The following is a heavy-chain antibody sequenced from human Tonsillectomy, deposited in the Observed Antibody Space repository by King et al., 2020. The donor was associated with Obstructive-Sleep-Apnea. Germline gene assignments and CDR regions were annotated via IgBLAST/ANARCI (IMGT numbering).Heavy chain of an antibody. CDR2: ISSSSSYT. J-gene: IGHJ4*02. Sequence: QLVQSGGGLVKPGGSLRLSCAASGFTFSDYYMSWIRQAPGKGLEWGSYISSSSSYTNYADSVKGRFTISRDNAKNSLYLQMNSLRAEDTAVYYCARDRETYYYDNSGYDPLADDWGQGTLVTVSS. CDR3: ARDRETYYYDNSGYDPLADD. CDR1: GFTFSDYY. V-gene: IGHV3-11*06. D-gene: IGHD3-22*01.